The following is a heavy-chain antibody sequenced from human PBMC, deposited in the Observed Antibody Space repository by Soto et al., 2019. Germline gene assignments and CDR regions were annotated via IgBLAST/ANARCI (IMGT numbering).Heavy chain of an antibody. CDR2: ISWNSGSI. D-gene: IGHD3-3*01. J-gene: IGHJ6*02. V-gene: IGHV3-9*01. CDR3: AKDLYYDFWSGSLLWGTLGSMDV. CDR1: GFTFSSYA. Sequence: SLRLSCAASGFTFSSYAMSWVRQAPGKGLEWVSDISWNSGSIGYADSVKGRFTISRDNAKNSLYLQMNSLRAEDTALYYCAKDLYYDFWSGSLLWGTLGSMDVWGQGTTVTVSS.